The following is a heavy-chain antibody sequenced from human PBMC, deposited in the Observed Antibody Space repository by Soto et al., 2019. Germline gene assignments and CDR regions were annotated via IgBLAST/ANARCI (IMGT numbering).Heavy chain of an antibody. Sequence: PGGSLRLSCAASGFTFSSYGMHWVRQAPGKGLEWVALISYDGSNKYYADSVKGRFTISRDNSKNTLYLQMNSLRAEDTAVYYCAKNSGYSYGSPFDFWGQGTLVTVSS. D-gene: IGHD5-18*01. CDR3: AKNSGYSYGSPFDF. CDR2: ISYDGSNK. CDR1: GFTFSSYG. V-gene: IGHV3-30*18. J-gene: IGHJ4*02.